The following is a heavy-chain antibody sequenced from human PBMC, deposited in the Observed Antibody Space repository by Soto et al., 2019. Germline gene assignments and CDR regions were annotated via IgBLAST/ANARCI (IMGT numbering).Heavy chain of an antibody. D-gene: IGHD3-22*01. CDR2: ISYDGSNK. CDR3: AKDTYYYDSSGYYVFDN. V-gene: IGHV3-30*18. J-gene: IGHJ4*02. CDR1: GFIFSSYG. Sequence: GGSLRLSCAASGFIFSSYGMHWVRQAPGKGLGWVAGISYDGSNKYYADSVEGRVTISRDNSKNTVFLQMNSLRAEDTAVYYCAKDTYYYDSSGYYVFDNWCQGTRVTVSS.